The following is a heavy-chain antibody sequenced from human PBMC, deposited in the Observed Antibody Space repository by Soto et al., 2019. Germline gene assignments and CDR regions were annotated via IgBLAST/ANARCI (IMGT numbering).Heavy chain of an antibody. J-gene: IGHJ3*02. CDR2: IYYSGST. CDR3: ASHCTYSSSWLDAFDI. CDR1: GGSISSSSYY. V-gene: IGHV4-39*01. D-gene: IGHD6-13*01. Sequence: SDTLSLTCTVSGGSISSSSYYWGWIRQPPGKGLEWIGSIYYSGSTYYNPSLKSRVTISVDTSKNQFSLKLSSVTAADTAVYYCASHCTYSSSWLDAFDIWGQGTTVPVS.